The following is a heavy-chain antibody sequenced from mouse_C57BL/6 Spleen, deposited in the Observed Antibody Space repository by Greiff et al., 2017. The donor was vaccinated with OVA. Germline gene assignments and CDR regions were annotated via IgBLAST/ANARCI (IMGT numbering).Heavy chain of an antibody. CDR3: TRKFYDYDIRGFAY. V-gene: IGHV1-15*01. CDR1: GYTFTDYE. CDR2: IDPETGGT. Sequence: QVQLQQSEAELVRPGASVTLSCKASGYTFTDYEMHWVKQTPVHGLEWIGAIDPETGGTAYNQKFKGKAILTADKSSSTAYMELRSLTSEDSAVYYCTRKFYDYDIRGFAYWGQGTLVTVSA. D-gene: IGHD2-4*01. J-gene: IGHJ3*01.